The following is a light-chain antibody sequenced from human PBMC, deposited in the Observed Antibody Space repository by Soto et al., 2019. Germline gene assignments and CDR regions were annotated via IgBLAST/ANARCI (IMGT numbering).Light chain of an antibody. V-gene: IGKV3D-20*02. Sequence: EIVLTQSPGTLSLSPGDTATLSCRASQSVSISYLAWYQQNPGQAPRLLIFDASNRATGIPVRFSGSGSGTDFTLTISSLEPEDFTVYYCQQHSNWPLTFGGGTKVDIK. CDR3: QQHSNWPLT. J-gene: IGKJ4*01. CDR1: QSVSISY. CDR2: DAS.